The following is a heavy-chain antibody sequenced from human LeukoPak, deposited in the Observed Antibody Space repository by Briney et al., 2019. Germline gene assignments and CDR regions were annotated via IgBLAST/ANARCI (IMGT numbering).Heavy chain of an antibody. CDR1: GFTFSSYA. D-gene: IGHD1-26*01. J-gene: IGHJ3*02. V-gene: IGHV3-30*04. CDR3: AKALYSGSYFCAFDI. CDR2: ISYDGSNK. Sequence: GGSLRLSCAASGFTFSSYAMHWVRQAPGKGLEWVAVISYDGSNKYYADSVKGRFTISRDNSKNTLYLQMNSLRAEDTAVYYCAKALYSGSYFCAFDIWGQGTMVTVSS.